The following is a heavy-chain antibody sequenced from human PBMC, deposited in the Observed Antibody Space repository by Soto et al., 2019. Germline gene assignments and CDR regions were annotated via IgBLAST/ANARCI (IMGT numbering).Heavy chain of an antibody. CDR3: ARRFSRLLNIRAFQYDF. CDR2: IYYSGST. D-gene: IGHD3-3*01. V-gene: IGHV4-39*01. J-gene: IGHJ4*02. Sequence: PSETLSLTCTVSGGSISSSSYYWGWIRQPPGKGLEWIGSIYYSGSTYYNPSLKSRVTISVDTSKNQFSLKLSSVTAADTAVYYCARRFSRLLNIRAFQYDFWSEGTLVTVSS. CDR1: GGSISSSSYY.